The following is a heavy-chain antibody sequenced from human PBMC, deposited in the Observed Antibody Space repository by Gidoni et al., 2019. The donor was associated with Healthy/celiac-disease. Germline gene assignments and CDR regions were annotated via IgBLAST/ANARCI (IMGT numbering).Heavy chain of an antibody. CDR1: GFTFSSYW. D-gene: IGHD3-22*01. Sequence: EVQLVESGGGLVQPGGSLRLSCAASGFTFSSYWMSWVRQAPGKGLEWVANRKQDGSEKYYVDSVKGRFTISRDNAKNSLYLQMNSLRAEDTAVYYCARDYYDSSGWNAFDIWGQGTMVTVSS. V-gene: IGHV3-7*03. CDR3: ARDYYDSSGWNAFDI. J-gene: IGHJ3*02. CDR2: RKQDGSEK.